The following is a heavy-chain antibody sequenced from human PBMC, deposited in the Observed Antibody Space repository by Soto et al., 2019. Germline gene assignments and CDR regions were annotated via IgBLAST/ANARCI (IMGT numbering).Heavy chain of an antibody. D-gene: IGHD5-18*01. V-gene: IGHV1-2*04. J-gene: IGHJ3*02. CDR1: GYTFTGYY. Sequence: QVQLVQSGAEVKKPGASVKVSCKASGYTFTGYYMHWVRQAPGQGLEWMGWINPNSGGTNYAQKFQGWVTMTRDTSISTAYMELSRLRSDDTAVYYCARYRGYSYGFRHNYDAFDIWGQGTMVTVSS. CDR2: INPNSGGT. CDR3: ARYRGYSYGFRHNYDAFDI.